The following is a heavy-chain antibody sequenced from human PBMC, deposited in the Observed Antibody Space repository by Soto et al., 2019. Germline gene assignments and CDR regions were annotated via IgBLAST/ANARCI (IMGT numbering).Heavy chain of an antibody. CDR3: AREGDVPYYYTGMDV. CDR2: ISGYNGKT. V-gene: IGHV1-18*01. Sequence: QVQLVQSGGEVKKPGASVKVSCKASGYTFTSYGISWVRQAPGQGLEWMGWISGYNGKTNYAQKVQDRVTMTTDTSTSTGYMELTRLRSDDTAVDYCAREGDVPYYYTGMDVWGQGTPVTV. D-gene: IGHD2-21*02. J-gene: IGHJ6*02. CDR1: GYTFTSYG.